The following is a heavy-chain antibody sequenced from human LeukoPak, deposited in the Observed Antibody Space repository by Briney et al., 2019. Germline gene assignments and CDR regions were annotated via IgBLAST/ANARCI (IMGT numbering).Heavy chain of an antibody. V-gene: IGHV3-74*03. CDR3: ASDRDSSGYSYFNK. CDR1: GFTFSSYW. D-gene: IGHD3-22*01. CDR2: INTDESST. Sequence: GGSLRLSCAASGFTFSSYWMHWVRQAPGKGLAWVSHINTDESSTTYADSVKGRFTISRDNAKNTLYLQMNSLRAEDTAVYYCASDRDSSGYSYFNKGGQGTLVTVSS. J-gene: IGHJ4*02.